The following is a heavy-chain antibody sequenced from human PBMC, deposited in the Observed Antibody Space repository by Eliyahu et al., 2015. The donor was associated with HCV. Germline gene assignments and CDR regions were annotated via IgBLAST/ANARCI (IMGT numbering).Heavy chain of an antibody. D-gene: IGHD3-16*01. J-gene: IGHJ4*02. CDR3: ARERGAGTYAGFDY. CDR2: IYHSGGT. Sequence: QVQLQESGPGLVKPSGTLSLSCAVSGGSISSHNWWXWVRQPPGKGLEWIGEIYHSGGTNYNPSLKSRVTMSVDKSENQFSLNLRSVTAADTAVYYCARERGAGTYAGFDYWGQGIVVTVSS. CDR1: GGSISSHNW. V-gene: IGHV4-4*02.